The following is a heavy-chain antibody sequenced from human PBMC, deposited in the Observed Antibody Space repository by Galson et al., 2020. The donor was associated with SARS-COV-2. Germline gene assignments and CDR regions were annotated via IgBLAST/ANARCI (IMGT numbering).Heavy chain of an antibody. CDR1: GFTFSSYG. Sequence: GGSMRLSCAASGFTFSSYGMHWVRQAPGKGLEWVAVISYDGSNKYYADSVKGRFTISRDNSKNTLYLQMNSLIAEDTAVYYCAKERVLWFGDGLDVWGQGTTVTVSS. J-gene: IGHJ6*02. CDR3: AKERVLWFGDGLDV. D-gene: IGHD3-10*01. CDR2: ISYDGSNK. V-gene: IGHV3-30*18.